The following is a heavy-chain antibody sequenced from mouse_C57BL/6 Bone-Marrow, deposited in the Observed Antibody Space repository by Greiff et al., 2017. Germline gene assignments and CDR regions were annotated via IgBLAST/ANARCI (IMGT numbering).Heavy chain of an antibody. J-gene: IGHJ4*01. Sequence: EVNVVESGGGLVKPGGSLKLSCAVSGFTFSSYAMSWVRQTPEKRLEWVATISDGGSYTYYPDNVKGRFTISRDNAKNNLYLQMSHLKSENTARYYCAREAGKAKDCWGQGTSVTVTS. CDR3: AREAGKAKDC. V-gene: IGHV5-4*01. CDR1: GFTFSSYA. D-gene: IGHD4-1*01. CDR2: ISDGGSYT.